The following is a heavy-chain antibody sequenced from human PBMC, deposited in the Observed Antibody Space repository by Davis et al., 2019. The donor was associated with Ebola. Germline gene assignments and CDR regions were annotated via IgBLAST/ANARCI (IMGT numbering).Heavy chain of an antibody. J-gene: IGHJ4*02. CDR1: GGTFSRYA. Sequence: ASVKVSCKASGGTFSRYAISWVRQAPGQGLEWMGWINTYNGNTNYAQKLQGRVTMTTDTSTSTAYMELRRLRSDDTAVYYCARVGVDYGDFSLDYWGQGTLVTVSS. D-gene: IGHD4-17*01. V-gene: IGHV1-18*01. CDR2: INTYNGNT. CDR3: ARVGVDYGDFSLDY.